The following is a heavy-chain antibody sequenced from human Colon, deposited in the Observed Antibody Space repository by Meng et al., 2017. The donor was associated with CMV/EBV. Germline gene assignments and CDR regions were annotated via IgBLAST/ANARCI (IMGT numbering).Heavy chain of an antibody. D-gene: IGHD7-27*01. CDR3: SRDGPWGYGGSDY. CDR2: ISCNSGDT. J-gene: IGHJ4*02. Sequence: VQSVHSGAEVKKAGASVKDSCKASEYQLTNFFFHWDRQAPGQGLEWMGVISCNSGDTAYAQKFQGRFTMTRDTSTRTAYMELSSLRSEDTAVYYCSRDGPWGYGGSDYWGQGTLVTVSS. CDR1: EYQLTNFF. V-gene: IGHV1-46*01.